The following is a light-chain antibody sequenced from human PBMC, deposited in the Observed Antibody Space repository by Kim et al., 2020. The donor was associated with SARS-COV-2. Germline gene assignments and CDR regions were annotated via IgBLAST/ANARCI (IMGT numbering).Light chain of an antibody. V-gene: IGKV3-11*01. CDR1: QSVSSY. J-gene: IGKJ2*01. Sequence: EIVMTQSPATLSVSPGERATLSCRASQSVSSYLAWYQQKPGQAPRLLIYDASNRATGIPARLSGSGSGTDFTLTISSLQPEDFAVYYCQQRSNGPPYTFGQGTKLEI. CDR2: DAS. CDR3: QQRSNGPPYT.